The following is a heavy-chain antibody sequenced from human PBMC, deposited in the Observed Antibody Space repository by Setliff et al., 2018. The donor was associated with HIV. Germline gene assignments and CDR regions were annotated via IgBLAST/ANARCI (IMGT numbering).Heavy chain of an antibody. D-gene: IGHD5-18*01. CDR3: LRGSIQVPGLDHMDV. CDR2: LGVRGDT. Sequence: QPGGSLRLSCVVSGFTLRSYDMYWVRQAPGKGLEWVSGLGVRGDTYYTGSVKGRFAISRESAKNSLYLQMSNLRTEDTGVYYCLRGSIQVPGLDHMDVCGKGTTVTVSS. J-gene: IGHJ6*03. CDR1: GFTLRSYD. V-gene: IGHV3-13*01.